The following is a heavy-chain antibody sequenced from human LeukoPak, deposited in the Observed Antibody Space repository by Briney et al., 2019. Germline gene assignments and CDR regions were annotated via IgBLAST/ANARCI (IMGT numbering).Heavy chain of an antibody. Sequence: ASVKVSCKASGYTFTSYYMHWVRQAPGQGLEWMGIINPSGGSTSYAQKFQGRVTMTTDTSTSTAYMELRSLRSDDTAVYYCARVIVGGATESAYWGQGTLVTVSS. D-gene: IGHD1-26*01. V-gene: IGHV1-46*01. J-gene: IGHJ4*02. CDR2: INPSGGST. CDR3: ARVIVGGATESAY. CDR1: GYTFTSYY.